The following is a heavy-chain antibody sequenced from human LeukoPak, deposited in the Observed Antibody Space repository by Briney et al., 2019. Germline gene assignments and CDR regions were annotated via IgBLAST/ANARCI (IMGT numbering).Heavy chain of an antibody. CDR3: ATLGAKMRGHCSSTSCYVGY. Sequence: ASVKVSCKVSGYTLTELSMHWVRQAPGKGLEWMGGFDPEDGETIYAQKFQGRVTMTEDTSTDTAYMELSSLRSEDTAVYYCATLGAKMRGHCSSTSCYVGYWGQGTLVTVSS. J-gene: IGHJ4*02. CDR1: GYTLTELS. CDR2: FDPEDGET. D-gene: IGHD2-2*01. V-gene: IGHV1-24*01.